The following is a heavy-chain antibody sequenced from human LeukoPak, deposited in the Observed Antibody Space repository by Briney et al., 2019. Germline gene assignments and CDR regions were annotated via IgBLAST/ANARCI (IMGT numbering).Heavy chain of an antibody. Sequence: GGSLRLSCAASGFTFSSYAMSWVRQAPGKGLEGVSVIRGSGGSTYYADSVKGRFTSSRGNAKNTLYLTMTSLRAEDTAVYYCAKGGGGINGMDVWGQGTTVTVSS. J-gene: IGHJ6*02. V-gene: IGHV3-23*01. D-gene: IGHD2-15*01. CDR2: IRGSGGST. CDR1: GFTFSSYA. CDR3: AKGGGGINGMDV.